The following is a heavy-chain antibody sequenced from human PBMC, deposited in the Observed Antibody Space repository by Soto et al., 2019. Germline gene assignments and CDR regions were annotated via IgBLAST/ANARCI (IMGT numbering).Heavy chain of an antibody. Sequence: EVQLVESGGGLVQPGGSLKLSCAVSGFTFSGSAMHWVRQASGKGLEWVGRIRSKSNSYAPAYAASVKGRFTISRDDSKNTAYLQMNSLKTEDTAVYYCTRDYGDYVRDYWGQGTLVTVSS. CDR3: TRDYGDYVRDY. D-gene: IGHD4-17*01. V-gene: IGHV3-73*01. CDR1: GFTFSGSA. CDR2: IRSKSNSYAP. J-gene: IGHJ4*02.